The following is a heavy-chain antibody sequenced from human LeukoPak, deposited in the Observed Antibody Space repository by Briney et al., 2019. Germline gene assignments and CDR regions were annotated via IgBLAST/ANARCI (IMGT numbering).Heavy chain of an antibody. Sequence: GASVKVSCKASGYTLTGYYMHWVRQAPGQGLEWMGWINPNSGGTNYAQKFQGRVTMTRDTSISTAYMELSRLRSDDTAVYYCARALAYCGGDCPLDYWGQGTLVTVSS. CDR1: GYTLTGYY. D-gene: IGHD2-21*02. V-gene: IGHV1-2*02. J-gene: IGHJ4*02. CDR3: ARALAYCGGDCPLDY. CDR2: INPNSGGT.